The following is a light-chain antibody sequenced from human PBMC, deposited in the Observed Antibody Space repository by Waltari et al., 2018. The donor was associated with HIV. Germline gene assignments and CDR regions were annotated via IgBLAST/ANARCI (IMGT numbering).Light chain of an antibody. CDR2: DVS. Sequence: QSALTQPASASGSPGQSITISCTGTSSDVGGYNYVSWYQQHPGKAPKLMIYDVSKRPSGVSNRFPGSKSGNTASLTISGRQAEDEADYYCNSFTSSSTWVFGGGTKLTVL. V-gene: IGLV2-14*03. CDR3: NSFTSSSTWV. CDR1: SSDVGGYNY. J-gene: IGLJ3*02.